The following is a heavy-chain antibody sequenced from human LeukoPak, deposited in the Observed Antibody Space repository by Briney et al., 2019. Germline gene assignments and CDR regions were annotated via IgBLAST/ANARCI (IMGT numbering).Heavy chain of an antibody. CDR1: GFTFSSYW. J-gene: IGHJ4*02. D-gene: IGHD5-18*01. CDR3: AKAGYSYGIRNFDY. Sequence: GGSLRLSCAASGFTFSSYWMSWVRQAPGEGLEWVANIKQDGSEKYYVDSVKGRFTISRDNAKNSLYLQMNSLRAEDTAVYYCAKAGYSYGIRNFDYWGQGTLVTVSS. V-gene: IGHV3-7*01. CDR2: IKQDGSEK.